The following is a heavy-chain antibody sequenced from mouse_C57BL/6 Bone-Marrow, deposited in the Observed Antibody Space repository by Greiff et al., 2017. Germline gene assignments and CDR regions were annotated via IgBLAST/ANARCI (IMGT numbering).Heavy chain of an antibody. Sequence: VQLQQPGAELVRPGSSVKLSCKASGYTFTSYWMHWVKPRPIQGLEWIGNIDPSDSETHYNQKFKDKATLTVDKSSSTAYMQLSSLTSEDSAVYYCARGGAYRDYAMDYWGQGTSVTVSS. CDR3: ARGGAYRDYAMDY. J-gene: IGHJ4*01. CDR2: IDPSDSET. D-gene: IGHD3-1*01. CDR1: GYTFTSYW. V-gene: IGHV1-52*01.